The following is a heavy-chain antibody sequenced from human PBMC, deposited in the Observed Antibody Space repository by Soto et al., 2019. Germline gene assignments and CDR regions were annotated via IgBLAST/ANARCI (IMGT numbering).Heavy chain of an antibody. CDR3: AKGRRNTF. CDR1: GYTLSFDY. CDR2: INPDGGAT. V-gene: IGHV1-46*01. D-gene: IGHD3-10*01. Sequence: QVQLLQSGAEVKKPGASVKISCKASGYTLSFDYLSWVRRAPGQGLQWMGKINPDGGATTYAQSFQGRVSITSDASTGTVYMELSSLTSDDTAVYYCAKGRRNTFWGQGTLVSVSS. J-gene: IGHJ4*02.